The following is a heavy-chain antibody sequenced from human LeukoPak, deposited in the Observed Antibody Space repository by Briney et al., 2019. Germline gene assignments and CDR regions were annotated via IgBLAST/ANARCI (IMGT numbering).Heavy chain of an antibody. CDR2: IYYSGST. Sequence: LETLSLTCTVSGGSISSSSYYWGWIHQPPGKGLEWIGSIYYSGSTYYNPSLKSRVTISVDTSKNQFSLKLSSVTAADTAVYYCARHHPYDFWSGWLRWFDPWGQGTLVTVSS. CDR3: ARHHPYDFWSGWLRWFDP. CDR1: GGSISSSSYY. V-gene: IGHV4-39*01. D-gene: IGHD3-3*01. J-gene: IGHJ5*02.